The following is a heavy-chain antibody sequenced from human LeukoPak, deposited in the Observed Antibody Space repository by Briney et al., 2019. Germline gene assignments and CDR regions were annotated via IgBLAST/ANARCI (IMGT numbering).Heavy chain of an antibody. Sequence: ASVKVSCKASGGTFSRYGISWVRQAPGQGLEWMGWISAYNGNTNYAQKLQGRVTMTTDTSTSTAYMELRSLRSDDTAVYYCAREVVPNGMDVWGQGTTVTVSS. CDR1: GGTFSRYG. D-gene: IGHD2-2*01. V-gene: IGHV1-18*01. CDR2: ISAYNGNT. CDR3: AREVVPNGMDV. J-gene: IGHJ6*02.